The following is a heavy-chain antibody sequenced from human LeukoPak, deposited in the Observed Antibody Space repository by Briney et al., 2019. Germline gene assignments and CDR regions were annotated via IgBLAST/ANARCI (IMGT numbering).Heavy chain of an antibody. D-gene: IGHD3-10*01. CDR3: AKDGRRYGSGSFDY. CDR1: GFTFSSYA. J-gene: IGHJ4*02. CDR2: ISYDGSNK. V-gene: IGHV3-30*04. Sequence: PGGSLRLSCAASGFTFSSYAMHWVRQAPGKGLEWVAVISYDGSNKYYADSVKGRFTISRDNSKNTLYLQMNSLRAEDTAVYYCAKDGRRYGSGSFDYWGQGTLVTVSS.